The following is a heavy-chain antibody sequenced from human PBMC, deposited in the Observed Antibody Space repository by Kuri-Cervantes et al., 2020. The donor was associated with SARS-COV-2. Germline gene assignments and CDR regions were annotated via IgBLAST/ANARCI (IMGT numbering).Heavy chain of an antibody. Sequence: GESLKISCAASGFTFSSYWMSWVHQAPGKGLEWVANIKQGGSEKYYVDSVKGRFTFSRDNAKISLYLQMNSLRAEDTALYHCARDLYSSSSGLGYWGQGTLVTVSS. CDR3: ARDLYSSSSGLGY. J-gene: IGHJ4*02. CDR1: GFTFSSYW. CDR2: IKQGGSEK. D-gene: IGHD6-6*01. V-gene: IGHV3-7*03.